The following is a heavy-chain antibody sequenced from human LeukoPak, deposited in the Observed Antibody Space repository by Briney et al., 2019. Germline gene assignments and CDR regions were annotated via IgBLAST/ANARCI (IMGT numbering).Heavy chain of an antibody. CDR3: ARVQGSGVWIDMDV. J-gene: IGHJ6*02. CDR2: IWYDGSNK. Sequence: GGSLRLSCAASGFTFSSYGMHWVRQAPGKGLEWVAVIWYDGSNKYYADFVKGRFTISRDNSKNTLYLQMNSLRAEDTAVYYCARVQGSGVWIDMDVWGQGTTVTVSS. D-gene: IGHD3-10*01. CDR1: GFTFSSYG. V-gene: IGHV3-33*01.